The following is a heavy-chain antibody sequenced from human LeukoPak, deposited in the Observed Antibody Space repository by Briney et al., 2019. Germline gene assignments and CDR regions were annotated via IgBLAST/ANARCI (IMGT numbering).Heavy chain of an antibody. CDR3: ARGYCSSTSCYTRDWFDP. D-gene: IGHD2-2*02. Sequence: ASVKVSCKASGYTFTSYGISWVRQAPGQGLEWMGIINPSGGSTSYAQKFQGRVTMTRDTSTSTVCMELSSLRSEDTAVYYCARGYCSSTSCYTRDWFDPWGQGTLVTVSS. CDR1: GYTFTSYG. V-gene: IGHV1-46*01. J-gene: IGHJ5*02. CDR2: INPSGGST.